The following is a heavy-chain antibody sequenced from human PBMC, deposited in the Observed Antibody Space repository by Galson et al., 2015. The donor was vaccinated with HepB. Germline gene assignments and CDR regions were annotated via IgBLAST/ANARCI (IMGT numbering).Heavy chain of an antibody. V-gene: IGHV1-58*01. CDR2: IVVGSGKT. J-gene: IGHJ4*02. Sequence: SCKASGFTLSNSAVQWVRQARGQRLEWIGWIVVGSGKTNYAQKFQERVTITRDMSTSTAYMELSSLRSEDTAVYYCAADIGGSSTVISPPGYWGQGTLVTVSS. D-gene: IGHD4-23*01. CDR1: GFTLSNSA. CDR3: AADIGGSSTVISPPGY.